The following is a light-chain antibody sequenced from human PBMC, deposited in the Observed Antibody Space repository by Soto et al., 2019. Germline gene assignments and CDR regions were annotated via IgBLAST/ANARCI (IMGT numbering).Light chain of an antibody. V-gene: IGKV1-33*01. Sequence: DIQMTQSPSSLSASVRDRVTITCQASQDITNYLNWYQQKPGKAPKLLICDASNLEPGVPSRFSGSGSGTDFTVTISSRKPEDIATYYCQQDDKPPCAFGPGTKVDI. CDR2: DAS. CDR1: QDITNY. CDR3: QQDDKPPCA. J-gene: IGKJ3*01.